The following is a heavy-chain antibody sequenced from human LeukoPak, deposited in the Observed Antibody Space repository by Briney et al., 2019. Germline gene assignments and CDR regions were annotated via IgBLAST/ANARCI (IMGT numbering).Heavy chain of an antibody. CDR2: IIPSLDIP. V-gene: IGHV1-69*04. CDR3: ARSVGGATTPRFDY. Sequence: GASVKVSCKASGDTFSRYAISWVRQAPGQGLEWMGRIIPSLDIPNYPQKFQGRVTITADKSTSTAYMEVRSLGSEDTAAYYCARSVGGATTPRFDYWGQGTLVTVSS. D-gene: IGHD1-26*01. CDR1: GDTFSRYA. J-gene: IGHJ4*02.